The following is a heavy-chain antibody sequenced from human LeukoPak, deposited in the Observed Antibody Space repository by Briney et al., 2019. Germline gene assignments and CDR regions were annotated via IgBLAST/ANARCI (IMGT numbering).Heavy chain of an antibody. D-gene: IGHD3-9*01. Sequence: PGGSLRLSCAASGFTFSSYAMSWVRQAPGKGLEWVSAISGSGGSTYYADSVKGRFTISRDNSKNTLYLQMNSLRAEDTAVYYCAKGQGLRCFDWLSPEAFDIWGQGTMVTVSS. CDR3: AKGQGLRCFDWLSPEAFDI. CDR2: ISGSGGST. V-gene: IGHV3-23*01. J-gene: IGHJ3*02. CDR1: GFTFSSYA.